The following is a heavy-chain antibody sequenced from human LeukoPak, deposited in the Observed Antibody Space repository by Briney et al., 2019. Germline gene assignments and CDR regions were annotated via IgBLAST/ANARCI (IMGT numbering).Heavy chain of an antibody. CDR2: INHSGST. Sequence: PSETLSLTCAVYGGSFSGYYWSWIRQPPGKGLEWIGEINHSGSTNYNPSLKSRVTISVDTSKNQFSLKLSSVTAADTAVYYCARTGGSSGYYYVAAKKYYFDYWGQGTLVTVSS. CDR3: ARTGGSSGYYYVAAKKYYFDY. D-gene: IGHD3-22*01. CDR1: GGSFSGYY. J-gene: IGHJ4*02. V-gene: IGHV4-34*01.